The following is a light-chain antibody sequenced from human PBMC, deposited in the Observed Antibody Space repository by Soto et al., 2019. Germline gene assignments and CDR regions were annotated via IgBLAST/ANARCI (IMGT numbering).Light chain of an antibody. CDR1: KSLLCL. CDR3: QQRHMGPIT. J-gene: IGKJ5*01. CDR2: AAY. Sequence: EVVLTQSPVTLSLSPGVRATLSCRASKSLLCLLAWYQQKPGQAPRLLIYAAYNMATGIPPRFSGSGSGTDFTLTISSLEPEDSAVYYCQQRHMGPITFGQGTRLEIK. V-gene: IGKV3-11*01.